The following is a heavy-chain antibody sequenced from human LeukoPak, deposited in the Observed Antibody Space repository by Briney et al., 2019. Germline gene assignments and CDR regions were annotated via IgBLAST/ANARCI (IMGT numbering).Heavy chain of an antibody. Sequence: SETLSLTCTVSGGSTSRYYWSWIRQPPGMGLEWLGYIYYTGSPNYNPSLKSRVTISIDTSQNQFSLKLSSVTAADTAVYYCARAAYSSGYYYFDYWGQGTLVTVSS. CDR3: ARAAYSSGYYYFDY. V-gene: IGHV4-59*01. CDR2: IYYTGSP. D-gene: IGHD6-19*01. J-gene: IGHJ4*02. CDR1: GGSTSRYY.